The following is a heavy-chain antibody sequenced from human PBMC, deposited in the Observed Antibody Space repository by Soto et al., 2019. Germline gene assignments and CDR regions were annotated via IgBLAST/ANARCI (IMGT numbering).Heavy chain of an antibody. Sequence: VSGPTLVNPTQTLTLTCTFGGSSFSTSQVGVGWVRQPPGKAQEWLGLIYWDNDRRYSPSVRSRLSLTKDTSKNQVVLTMTNMDPVDTATYYCGHRPGGFLSGWDNGYFDYWGRGVLVTVSS. CDR3: GHRPGGFLSGWDNGYFDY. CDR2: IYWDNDR. D-gene: IGHD6-19*01. V-gene: IGHV2-5*02. CDR1: GSSFSTSQVG. J-gene: IGHJ4*02.